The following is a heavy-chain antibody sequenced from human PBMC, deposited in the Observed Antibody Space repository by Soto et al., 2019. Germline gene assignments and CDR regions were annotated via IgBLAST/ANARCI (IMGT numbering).Heavy chain of an antibody. V-gene: IGHV1-69*02. J-gene: IGHJ6*02. Sequence: QVQLVQSGAEVKKPGSSVKVSCKASGGTFSRYTFTWVRQAPGQGLEWMGRIIPILDIPNYAQNFQGRDTITADKPPRTAYMELNSTTSDAPAVYYCASHFTGVLVLGTSPPGGDNYGWDVWGQGTTVTVSS. CDR3: ASHFTGVLVLGTSPPGGDNYGWDV. D-gene: IGHD2-8*02. CDR2: IIPILDIP. CDR1: GGTFSRYT.